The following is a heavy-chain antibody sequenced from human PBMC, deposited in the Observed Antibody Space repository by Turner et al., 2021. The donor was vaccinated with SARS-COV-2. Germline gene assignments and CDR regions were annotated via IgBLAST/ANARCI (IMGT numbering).Heavy chain of an antibody. CDR2: ISSSSSYI. J-gene: IGHJ5*02. Sequence: EVQLVESGGGLVKPGGSLRLSCAASGFPFISYTMYWVRQAPGKGLEWVSSISSSSSYIYYADSVKGRFTISRDNAKNSLYLQMNSLRAEDTAVYYCARGTYYYDSSVYSGTNWFDPWGQGTLVTVSS. CDR1: GFPFISYT. CDR3: ARGTYYYDSSVYSGTNWFDP. V-gene: IGHV3-21*01. D-gene: IGHD3-22*01.